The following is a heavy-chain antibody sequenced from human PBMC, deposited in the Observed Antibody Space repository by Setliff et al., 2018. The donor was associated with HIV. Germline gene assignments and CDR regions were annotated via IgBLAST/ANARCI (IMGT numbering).Heavy chain of an antibody. D-gene: IGHD5-12*01. J-gene: IGHJ6*02. CDR3: ARMDIVATPGDYYYGMDV. CDR1: GYSFTDYY. CDR2: INPKSDGT. V-gene: IGHV1-2*02. Sequence: ASVKVSCQASGYSFTDYYIHWVRQAPGQGLEWMGWINPKSDGTNYAQKFQGRVTMTTDTSTSTAYMELSRLGSDDTAVYYCARMDIVATPGDYYYGMDVWGQGTTVTVSS.